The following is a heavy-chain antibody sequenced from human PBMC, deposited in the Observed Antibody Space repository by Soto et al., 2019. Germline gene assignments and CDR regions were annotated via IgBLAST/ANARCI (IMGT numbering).Heavy chain of an antibody. D-gene: IGHD3-22*01. V-gene: IGHV3-7*04. CDR2: IKQDGSGK. Sequence: GGSLRLSCAASGFTFSSYWMSWVRQAPGKGLEWVANIKQDGSGKYYVDSVKGRFTISRDNAKNSLYLQMNSLRAEDTAVYYCARFYYDSSGYLPSPYYYYYGMDVWGQGTTVTVS. J-gene: IGHJ6*02. CDR1: GFTFSSYW. CDR3: ARFYYDSSGYLPSPYYYYYGMDV.